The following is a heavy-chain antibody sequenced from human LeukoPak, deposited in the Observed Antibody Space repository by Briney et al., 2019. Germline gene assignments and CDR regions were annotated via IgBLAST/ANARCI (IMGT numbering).Heavy chain of an antibody. J-gene: IGHJ4*02. CDR1: GCTFSPYE. CDR3: ARDAFSGRYYAFDY. D-gene: IGHD1-26*01. V-gene: IGHV3-48*03. Sequence: GGSLTLSCAACGCTFSPYEMNEVRPAAGKGLNGVQFISSSGSPIYYADSVKGRFTITRDNAKNSLYLQMNSLRAEDTAVYYCARDAFSGRYYAFDYWGQGTLVTVSS. CDR2: ISSSGSPI.